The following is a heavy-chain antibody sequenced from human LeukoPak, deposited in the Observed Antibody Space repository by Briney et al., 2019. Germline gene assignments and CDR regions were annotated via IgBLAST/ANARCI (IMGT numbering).Heavy chain of an antibody. V-gene: IGHV4-34*01. D-gene: IGHD6-19*01. Sequence: SETLSLTCAVYGGSFSGYYWSWTRQPPGKGLEWIGEINHSGSTNYNPSLKGRVTISVDTSKNQFSLKLSSVTAADTAVYYCARGHRYSSGWHRKRSGWFDPWGQGTLVTVSS. J-gene: IGHJ5*02. CDR1: GGSFSGYY. CDR3: ARGHRYSSGWHRKRSGWFDP. CDR2: INHSGST.